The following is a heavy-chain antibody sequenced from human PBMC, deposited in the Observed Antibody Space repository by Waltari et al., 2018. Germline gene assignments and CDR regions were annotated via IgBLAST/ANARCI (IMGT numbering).Heavy chain of an antibody. CDR1: GYSFTSYW. Sequence: EVQLVQSGAEVKKPGESLKISCKGSGYSFTSYWIGWGRQMPGKGLEWMGIIYPGDSDTRYSPSFQGQVTISADKSISTAYLQWSSRKASDTAMYYCASPSTVGAITDAFDIWGQGTMVTVSS. CDR3: ASPSTVGAITDAFDI. J-gene: IGHJ3*02. V-gene: IGHV5-51*03. CDR2: IYPGDSDT. D-gene: IGHD1-26*01.